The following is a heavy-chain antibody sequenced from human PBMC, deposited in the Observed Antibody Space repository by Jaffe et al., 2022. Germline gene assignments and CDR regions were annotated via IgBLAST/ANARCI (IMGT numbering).Heavy chain of an antibody. D-gene: IGHD3-16*01. CDR2: IYYSGST. CDR3: ARGRGGIVDRGYFDL. V-gene: IGHV4-39*01. Sequence: QLQLQESGPGLVKPSETLSLTCTVSGGSISSSSYYWGWIRQPPGKGLEWIGSIYYSGSTYYNPSLKSRVTISVDTSKNQFSLKLSSVTAADTAVYYCARGRGGIVDRGYFDLWGRGTLVTVSS. CDR1: GGSISSSSYY. J-gene: IGHJ2*01.